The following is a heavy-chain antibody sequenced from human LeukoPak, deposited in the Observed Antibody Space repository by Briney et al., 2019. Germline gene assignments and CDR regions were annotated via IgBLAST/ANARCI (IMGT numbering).Heavy chain of an antibody. V-gene: IGHV3-7*01. Sequence: GGSLRLSCAASGFTFSSYAMSWVRQAPGKGLEWVANIKQDGSEKYYVDSVKGRFTISRDNAKNSLYLQMNSLRAEDTAVYYCARDPDYGDYEPYYYYYGMDVWGQGTTVTVSS. D-gene: IGHD4-17*01. CDR3: ARDPDYGDYEPYYYYYGMDV. CDR1: GFTFSSYA. J-gene: IGHJ6*02. CDR2: IKQDGSEK.